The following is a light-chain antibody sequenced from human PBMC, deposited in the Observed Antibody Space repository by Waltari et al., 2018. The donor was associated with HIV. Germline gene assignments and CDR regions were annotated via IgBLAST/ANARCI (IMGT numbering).Light chain of an antibody. Sequence: QSALTQPASVSQSPGQSITISCTRAHSDIDDYHYLSWYLPYPGKAPKLMIYEVTNRPSGVSNRFSGSKSGDMASLTISGLQAEDEAEYHCCSYAGSRTLGFGTGTTVTVL. V-gene: IGLV2-14*01. CDR1: HSDIDDYHY. CDR3: CSYAGSRTLG. J-gene: IGLJ1*01. CDR2: EVT.